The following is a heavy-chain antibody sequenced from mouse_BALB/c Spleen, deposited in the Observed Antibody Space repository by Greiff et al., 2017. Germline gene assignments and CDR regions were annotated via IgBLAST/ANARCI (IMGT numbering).Heavy chain of an antibody. V-gene: IGHV3-2*02. D-gene: IGHD2-4*01. CDR3: ARPLYYDYDWFAY. CDR1: GYSITSDYA. J-gene: IGHJ3*01. CDR2: ISYSGST. Sequence: VQLQQSGPGLVKPSQSLSLTCTVTGYSITSDYAWNWIRQFPGNKLEWMGYISYSGSTSYNPSLKSRISITRDTSKNQFFLQLNSVTTEDTATYYCARPLYYDYDWFAYWGQGTLVTVSA.